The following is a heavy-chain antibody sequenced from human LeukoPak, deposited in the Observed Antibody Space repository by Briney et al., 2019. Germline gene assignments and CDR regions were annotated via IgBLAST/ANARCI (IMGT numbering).Heavy chain of an antibody. CDR3: AREESPPDIVVVPAALDY. Sequence: GASVKVSFKASGYTFTIYYMHWVRQAPGQGLERMGIINPSGGSTSYAQKFQGRVTMTRDTSTSTVYMELSSLRAEDTAVYYCAREESPPDIVVVPAALDYWGQGTPVTVSS. V-gene: IGHV1-46*01. D-gene: IGHD2-2*01. CDR2: INPSGGST. CDR1: GYTFTIYY. J-gene: IGHJ4*02.